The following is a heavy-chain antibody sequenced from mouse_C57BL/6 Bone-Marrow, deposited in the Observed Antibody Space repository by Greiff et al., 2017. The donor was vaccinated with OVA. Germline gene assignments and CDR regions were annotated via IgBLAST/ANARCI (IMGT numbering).Heavy chain of an antibody. D-gene: IGHD2-2*01. Sequence: EVKLEESGGGLVKPGGSLKLSCAASGFTFSSYSMSWVRQTPEKRLEWVATISGGGGNTYYPDSVKGRFTIARDNAKNTLYLQMSSLRSEDTALYYCASYGYDRFAYWGQGTLVTVSA. CDR2: ISGGGGNT. J-gene: IGHJ3*01. V-gene: IGHV5-9*01. CDR3: ASYGYDRFAY. CDR1: GFTFSSYS.